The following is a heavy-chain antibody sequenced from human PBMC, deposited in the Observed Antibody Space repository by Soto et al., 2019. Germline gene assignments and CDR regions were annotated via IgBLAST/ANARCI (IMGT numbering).Heavy chain of an antibody. J-gene: IGHJ4*02. CDR3: AKDREHYFDY. CDR2: ISYDGSNK. Sequence: RILSGAASGFTFSSYGMHWVRQAPGKGLEWVAVISYDGSNKYYADSVKGRFTISRDNYKNTLYLQMNSLRAEDTAVYYCAKDREHYFDYWGQGTLVTVSS. CDR1: GFTFSSYG. V-gene: IGHV3-30*18.